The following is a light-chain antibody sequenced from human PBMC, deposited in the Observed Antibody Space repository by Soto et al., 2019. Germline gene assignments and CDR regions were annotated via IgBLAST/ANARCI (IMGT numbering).Light chain of an antibody. Sequence: IQMTXSPSTLXXXXXDRVTIXXRASQSIDNWLAWYQRKPGKAPKLLIYAASTLETGVPSRFSGSGSGTEFTLTIXXLQPDDFATYYCQQFSSYSTFGQGTKV. J-gene: IGKJ1*01. CDR2: AAS. CDR3: QQFSSYST. CDR1: QSIDNW. V-gene: IGKV1-5*01.